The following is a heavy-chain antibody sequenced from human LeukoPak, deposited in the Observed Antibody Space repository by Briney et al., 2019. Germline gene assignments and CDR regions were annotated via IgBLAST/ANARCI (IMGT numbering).Heavy chain of an antibody. CDR2: ISGSGGST. Sequence: PGGSLRLSCAASGFTFSSYAMSWVRQAPGKGLEWVSAISGSGGSTYYADSVKGRFTISRDNSKNTLYLQMNSLRAEGTAVYYCAKERDTVLLWFGELSPFDYWGQGTLVTVSS. CDR1: GFTFSSYA. CDR3: AKERDTVLLWFGELSPFDY. D-gene: IGHD3-10*01. V-gene: IGHV3-23*01. J-gene: IGHJ4*02.